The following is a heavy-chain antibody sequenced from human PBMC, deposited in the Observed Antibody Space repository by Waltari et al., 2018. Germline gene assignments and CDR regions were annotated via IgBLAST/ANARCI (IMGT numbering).Heavy chain of an antibody. Sequence: QVQLVQSGAEVKKPGASVKVSCKASGYTFTGYYMPWVRPAPGQGLEWMGWINPNSGGTNYAQKFQGRVTMTRDTSISTAYMELSRLRSDDTAVYYCAQMWGGYSYGSDYWGQGTLVTVSS. V-gene: IGHV1-2*02. J-gene: IGHJ4*02. D-gene: IGHD5-18*01. CDR1: GYTFTGYY. CDR2: INPNSGGT. CDR3: AQMWGGYSYGSDY.